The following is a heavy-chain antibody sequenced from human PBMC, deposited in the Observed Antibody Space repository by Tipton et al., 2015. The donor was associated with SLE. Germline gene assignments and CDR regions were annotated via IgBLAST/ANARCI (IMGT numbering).Heavy chain of an antibody. CDR1: GYSFTSYC. Sequence: QLVQSGAEVKKPGESLRISCKGSGYSFTSYCISWVRQMPGKGLEWMGRIDPSDSYTNYSPSFQGHVTISADKSISTAYLQWSSLMASDTAMYYCARRDSISWYPFDYWGQGTLVSVSS. J-gene: IGHJ4*02. CDR3: ARRDSISWYPFDY. CDR2: IDPSDSYT. D-gene: IGHD6-13*01. V-gene: IGHV5-10-1*01.